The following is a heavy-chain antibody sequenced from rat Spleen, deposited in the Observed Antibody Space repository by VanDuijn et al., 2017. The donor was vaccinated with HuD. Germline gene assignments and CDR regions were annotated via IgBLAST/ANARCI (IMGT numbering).Heavy chain of an antibody. J-gene: IGHJ4*01. CDR3: ARQDVMDA. Sequence: EVQLVESDGGLVQPGRSLKLSCAVSGFTFSDNYMAWVRQAPTKGLEWVATISHDGSSTYYRDPEKGRFTISRDNAKSTLYLQMDSLRSEDTATYYCARQDVMDAWGQGASVTVSS. CDR2: ISHDGSST. CDR1: GFTFSDNY. V-gene: IGHV5-29*01.